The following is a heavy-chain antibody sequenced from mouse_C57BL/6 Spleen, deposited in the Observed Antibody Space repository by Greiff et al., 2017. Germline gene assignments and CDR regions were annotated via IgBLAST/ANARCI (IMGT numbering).Heavy chain of an antibody. D-gene: IGHD1-1*01. CDR2: ISDGGSYT. V-gene: IGHV5-4*03. Sequence: EVKLMESGGGLVKPGGSLKLSCAASGFTFSSYAMSWVRQTPEKWLEWVATISDGGSYTYYPDNVKGRFTIARDNAKNNLYLQMSHLKAEDTAMFYCAKYYCGSSDGYWGKSTTLPVSS. CDR1: GFTFSSYA. CDR3: AKYYCGSSDGY. J-gene: IGHJ2*01.